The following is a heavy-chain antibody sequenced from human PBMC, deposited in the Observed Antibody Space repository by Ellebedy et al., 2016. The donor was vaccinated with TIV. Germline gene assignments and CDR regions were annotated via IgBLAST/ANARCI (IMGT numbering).Heavy chain of an antibody. CDR3: AKADEVTTYPTNYYYYGMDV. V-gene: IGHV3-23*01. D-gene: IGHD4-17*01. Sequence: GESLKISXAASGFTFSSYAMSWVRQAPGKGLEWVSAISGSGGSTYYADSVKGRFTISRDNSKNTLYLQMNSLRAEDTAVYYCAKADEVTTYPTNYYYYGMDVWGQGTTVTVSS. CDR1: GFTFSSYA. J-gene: IGHJ6*02. CDR2: ISGSGGST.